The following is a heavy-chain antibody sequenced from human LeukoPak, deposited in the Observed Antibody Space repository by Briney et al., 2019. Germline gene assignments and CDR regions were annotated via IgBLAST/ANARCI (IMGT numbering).Heavy chain of an antibody. J-gene: IGHJ4*02. Sequence: PGGSLRLSCAASGFTFSSYAMSWVRQAPGKGLEWVSAISGSGGSTYYADSVKGRFTISRDNSKNTLYLQMNSLRAEDTAVYYCAKGEKLLWFGEPSKSLDYWGQGTLVTVSS. V-gene: IGHV3-23*01. CDR2: ISGSGGST. CDR3: AKGEKLLWFGEPSKSLDY. CDR1: GFTFSSYA. D-gene: IGHD3-10*01.